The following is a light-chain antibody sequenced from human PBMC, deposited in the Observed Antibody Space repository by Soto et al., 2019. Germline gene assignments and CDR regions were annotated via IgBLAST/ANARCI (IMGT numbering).Light chain of an antibody. CDR1: QSVSSY. V-gene: IGKV3-11*01. Sequence: EIVLTQSPATLSLSPGERATLSCRASQSVSSYLAWYQQKPGHAPRLLIYYASNRATGITARCSGSGSGTDFALTISSLEPEDFAVYYCQQLSNWPPAITFGQGTRLEIK. J-gene: IGKJ5*01. CDR2: YAS. CDR3: QQLSNWPPAIT.